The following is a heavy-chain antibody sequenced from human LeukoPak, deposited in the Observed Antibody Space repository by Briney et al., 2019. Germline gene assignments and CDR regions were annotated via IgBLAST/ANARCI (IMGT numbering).Heavy chain of an antibody. Sequence: GGSLRLSCAASGFTFDDYAMHWVRQAPGKGLEWVSGISWNSGSIGYADSVRGRFTISRDNARNSLYLQFNSLTAGDTAVYYCARALHDAFDIWGQGTEVTVSS. J-gene: IGHJ3*02. CDR2: ISWNSGSI. CDR1: GFTFDDYA. CDR3: ARALHDAFDI. V-gene: IGHV3-9*01.